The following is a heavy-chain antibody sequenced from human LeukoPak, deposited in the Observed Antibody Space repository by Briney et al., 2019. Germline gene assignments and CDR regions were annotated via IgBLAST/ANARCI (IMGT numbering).Heavy chain of an antibody. D-gene: IGHD1-14*01. V-gene: IGHV1-2*06. CDR1: GYTFTGYY. J-gene: IGHJ4*02. CDR3: ARVDRSWGPEDY. Sequence: ASVRVSCKASGYTFTGYYTHWVRQAPGQGLEWMGRINPNSGGTNYAQKFQGRVTMTRDTSISTAYMELSRLRSDDTAVYYCARVDRSWGPEDYWGQGTLVTVSS. CDR2: INPNSGGT.